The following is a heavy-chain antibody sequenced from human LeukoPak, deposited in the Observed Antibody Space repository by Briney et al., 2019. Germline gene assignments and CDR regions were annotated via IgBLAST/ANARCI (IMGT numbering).Heavy chain of an antibody. J-gene: IGHJ5*02. CDR1: GASISGSIYY. V-gene: IGHV4-39*07. CDR3: ARVGHYSNWGTQWFDP. CDR2: AYYTGGT. Sequence: PSETLSLTCTVSGASISGSIYYWSWIRQPPGKGLEWIGTAYYTGGTYYNPSLNRRVTISVDTSKNQFSLKLTSVTAADTAVYFCARVGHYSNWGTQWFDPWGRGTLVTVSS. D-gene: IGHD7-27*01.